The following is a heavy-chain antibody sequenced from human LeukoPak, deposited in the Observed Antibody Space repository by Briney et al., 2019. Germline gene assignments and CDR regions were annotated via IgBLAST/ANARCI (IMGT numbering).Heavy chain of an antibody. Sequence: SETLSLTCTVSGGSISSYYWSWVRQPPGKGLEWIGYIYYSGSTNYNPSLKSRVTISVDTSKNQFSLKLSPVTAADTAVYHCARASDYTAMVYDYWGQGTLVTVSS. V-gene: IGHV4-59*01. J-gene: IGHJ4*02. CDR2: IYYSGST. D-gene: IGHD5-18*01. CDR1: GGSISSYY. CDR3: ARASDYTAMVYDY.